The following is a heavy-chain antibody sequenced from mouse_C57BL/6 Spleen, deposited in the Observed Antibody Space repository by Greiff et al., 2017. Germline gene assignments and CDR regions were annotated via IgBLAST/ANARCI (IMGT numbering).Heavy chain of an antibody. V-gene: IGHV1-80*01. CDR3: ARPYSNEAMDY. Sequence: LQESGAELVKPGASVKISCKASGYAFSSYWMNWVKQRPGKGLEWIGQIYPGDGDTNYNGKFKGKATLTADKSSSTAYMQLSSLTSEDSAVYFCARPYSNEAMDYWGQGTSVTVSS. J-gene: IGHJ4*01. CDR1: GYAFSSYW. CDR2: IYPGDGDT. D-gene: IGHD2-5*01.